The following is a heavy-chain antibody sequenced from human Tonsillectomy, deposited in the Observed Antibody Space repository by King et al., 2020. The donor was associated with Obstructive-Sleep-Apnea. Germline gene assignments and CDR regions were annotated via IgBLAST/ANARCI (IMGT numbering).Heavy chain of an antibody. Sequence: QLVQSGGGLVRPGGSLKLSCAASGFTFSIYAITLVRQAPGKGLDWVSAISASGCSRYCADSLTGRFTISRDTSKHTLYLQMNRLRAEDTAVYYCAKLLWFGELFGKYGMDVWGQGTTVTVSS. CDR2: ISASGCSR. CDR1: GFTFSIYA. CDR3: AKLLWFGELFGKYGMDV. D-gene: IGHD3-10*01. J-gene: IGHJ6*02. V-gene: IGHV3-23*04.